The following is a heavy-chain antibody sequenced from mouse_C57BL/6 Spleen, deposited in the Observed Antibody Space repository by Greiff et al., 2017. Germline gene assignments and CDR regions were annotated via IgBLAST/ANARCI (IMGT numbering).Heavy chain of an antibody. CDR1: GYTFTSYW. CDR2: IDPSDSYT. Sequence: QVQLKQPGAELVMPGASVKLSCKASGYTFTSYWMHWVKQRPGQGLEWIGEIDPSDSYTNYNQKFKGKSTLTVDKSSSTAYMQLSSLTSEDSAVYYCATSLLLRSQPGFAYWGQGTLVTVSA. CDR3: ATSLLLRSQPGFAY. V-gene: IGHV1-69*01. J-gene: IGHJ3*01. D-gene: IGHD1-1*01.